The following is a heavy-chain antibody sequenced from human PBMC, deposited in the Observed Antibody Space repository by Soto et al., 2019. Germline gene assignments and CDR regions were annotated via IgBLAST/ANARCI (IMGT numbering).Heavy chain of an antibody. Sequence: PSETLSLTCAVSGGSISSGGYSWSWIRQPPGKGLEWIGYIYHSGSTYYNPSLKSRVTISVDRSKNQLSLKLSSVTAADTAVYYCARACQGYSSGWYLYYFDYWGQGTLVTVSS. CDR1: GGSISSGGYS. D-gene: IGHD6-19*01. CDR2: IYHSGST. CDR3: ARACQGYSSGWYLYYFDY. V-gene: IGHV4-30-2*01. J-gene: IGHJ4*02.